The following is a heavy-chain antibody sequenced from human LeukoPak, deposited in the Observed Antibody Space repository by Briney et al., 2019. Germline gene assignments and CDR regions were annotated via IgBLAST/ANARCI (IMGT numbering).Heavy chain of an antibody. J-gene: IGHJ4*02. D-gene: IGHD1-1*01. CDR2: INSDGSST. V-gene: IGHV3-74*01. CDR1: GFTFSSYW. CDR3: ARSGTGGRSSPY. Sequence: PGGSLRLSCAASGFTFSSYWMHWVRQAPGKGLVWVSRINSDGSSTSYADSVKGRFTISRDNAKNSLYLQMNSLRAEDTALYYCARSGTGGRSSPYWGQGTLVTVSS.